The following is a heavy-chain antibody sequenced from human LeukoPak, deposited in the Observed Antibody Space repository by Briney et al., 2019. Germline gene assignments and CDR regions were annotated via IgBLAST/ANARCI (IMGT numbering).Heavy chain of an antibody. D-gene: IGHD3-16*01. Sequence: PSETLSLTCTVSGGSIISSSYYWGWIRQPPVKGLEWIGSIYYSGSTYYNPSLKSRVTISVDTSKNQFSLKLSSVTAADTAVYYCGRQRAAIWGFDSWGQGTLVTVSS. J-gene: IGHJ4*02. CDR2: IYYSGST. CDR1: GGSIISSSYY. V-gene: IGHV4-39*01. CDR3: GRQRAAIWGFDS.